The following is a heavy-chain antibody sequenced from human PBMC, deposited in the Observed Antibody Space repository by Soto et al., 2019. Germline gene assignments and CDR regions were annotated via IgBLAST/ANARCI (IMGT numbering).Heavy chain of an antibody. V-gene: IGHV4-59*08. CDR2: IYYSGST. J-gene: IGHJ6*02. D-gene: IGHD3-10*01. CDR3: ARHGPPYYGSGSYYYYGMDV. CDR1: GGSISSYY. Sequence: SETLSLTCTVSGGSISSYYWSWIRQPPGKGLEWIGYIYYSGSTNYNPSLKSRVTISVDTSKNQFSLKLSSVTAADTAVYYCARHGPPYYGSGSYYYYGMDVWGQGTTVTVSS.